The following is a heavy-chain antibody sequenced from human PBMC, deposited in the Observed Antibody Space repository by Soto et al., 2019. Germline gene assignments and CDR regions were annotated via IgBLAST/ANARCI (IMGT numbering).Heavy chain of an antibody. CDR2: ISYDGTEE. J-gene: IGHJ4*01. V-gene: IGHV3-30*03. CDR3: APGRFDVVTISPIDL. Sequence: WGSLRLSCAASGFTFSSFGMHWVRQAPGKGLEWVAVISYDGTEEKYADSVKGRATVSRDNSKNTVYLQMNRLRGDDSAIYYCAPGRFDVVTISPIDLWGQAPLVTVSS. D-gene: IGHD3-3*02. CDR1: GFTFSSFG.